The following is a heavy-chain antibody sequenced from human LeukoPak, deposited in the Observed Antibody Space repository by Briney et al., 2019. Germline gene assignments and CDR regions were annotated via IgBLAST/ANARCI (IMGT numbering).Heavy chain of an antibody. CDR1: GFTFSSSW. V-gene: IGHV3-7*03. CDR3: ARDGPYSSSATHPP. D-gene: IGHD6-6*01. CDR2: IKQDGSEK. Sequence: GGSLRLSCAASGFTFSSSWMSWVRQAPGKGLEWVANIKQDGSEKYYVGSVKGRFSISRDNAKNSLYLQMDSLRAEDTAVYHCARDGPYSSSATHPPWGQGTLVTVSS. J-gene: IGHJ5*02.